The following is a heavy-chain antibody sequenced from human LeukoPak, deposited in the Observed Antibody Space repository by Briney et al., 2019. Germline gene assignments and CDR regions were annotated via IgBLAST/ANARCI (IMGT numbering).Heavy chain of an antibody. D-gene: IGHD1-26*01. V-gene: IGHV3-7*04. J-gene: IGHJ4*02. Sequence: GGSLRLSCAASGFTFSHYWMTWVRQAPGKGLEWVANMKEDGSQETYVDSVKGRFTISRDNSKNTLYLQMNSLRAEDTAVYYCARVPLLGPYDYWGQGTLVTVSS. CDR2: MKEDGSQE. CDR1: GFTFSHYW. CDR3: ARVPLLGPYDY.